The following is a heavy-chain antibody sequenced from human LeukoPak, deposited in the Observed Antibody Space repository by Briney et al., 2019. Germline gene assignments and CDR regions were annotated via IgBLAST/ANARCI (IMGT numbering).Heavy chain of an antibody. CDR3: ANYGVGSY. CDR2: IYYSGST. V-gene: IGHV4-39*07. J-gene: IGHJ4*02. D-gene: IGHD4-17*01. Sequence: TSETLSLTCTVSGGSISSSSYYWGWIRQPPGKGLEWIGSIYYSGSTYYNPSLKSRVTISVDTSKNQFSLKLSSVTAADTAVYYCANYGVGSYWGQGTLVTVSS. CDR1: GGSISSSSYY.